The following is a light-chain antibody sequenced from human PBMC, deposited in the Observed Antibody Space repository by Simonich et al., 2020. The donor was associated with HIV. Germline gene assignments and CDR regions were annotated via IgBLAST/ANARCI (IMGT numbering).Light chain of an antibody. CDR1: QGISNS. CDR2: AAS. V-gene: IGKV1-NL1*01. CDR3: QQYYSTWT. Sequence: MQMTKSPYSLSASVGDRVTVTCRTGQGISNSLAWYQQKPGKAPTLLLYAASRLESGVPSRFRGSGSGTDYTLTISSLQPEDFATYYGQQYYSTWTFGQGTKVEIK. J-gene: IGKJ1*01.